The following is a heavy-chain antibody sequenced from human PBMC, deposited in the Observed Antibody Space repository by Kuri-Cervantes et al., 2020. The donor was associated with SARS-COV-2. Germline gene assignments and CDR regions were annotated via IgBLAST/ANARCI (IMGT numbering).Heavy chain of an antibody. V-gene: IGHV5-51*01. CDR1: GFTFSNAW. CDR3: ARLDVVVPAAANWFDP. CDR2: IYPGDSDT. Sequence: GESLKISCAASGFTFSNAWMSWVRQAPGKGLEWMGIIYPGDSDTRYSPSFQGQVTISADKSISTAYLQWSSLKASDTAMYYCARLDVVVPAAANWFDPWGQGTLVTVSS. J-gene: IGHJ5*02. D-gene: IGHD2-2*01.